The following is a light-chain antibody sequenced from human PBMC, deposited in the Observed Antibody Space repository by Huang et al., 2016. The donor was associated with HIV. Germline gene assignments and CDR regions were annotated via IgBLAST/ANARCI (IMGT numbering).Light chain of an antibody. V-gene: IGKV3-15*01. CDR3: QQYNNWLMYT. Sequence: EVVMTQSPATLSVSPGERATLSCRASQSVGSNLAWYQQKPGQAPRLLIYGASTRATSTPAMFSGGGSGTEFTLTISSLQSEDFAFYYCQQYNNWLMYTFGQGTKLEIK. J-gene: IGKJ2*01. CDR1: QSVGSN. CDR2: GAS.